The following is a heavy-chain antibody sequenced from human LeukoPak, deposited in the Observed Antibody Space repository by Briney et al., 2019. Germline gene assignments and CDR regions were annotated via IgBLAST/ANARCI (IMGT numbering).Heavy chain of an antibody. V-gene: IGHV3-20*04. CDR3: ARVLGIAVAGPIDY. J-gene: IGHJ4*02. CDR2: INWNGGST. D-gene: IGHD6-19*01. Sequence: PGGSLRLSCAASGFTFDDYGMSWVRQAPGKGLEWVSGINWNGGSTGYADSVKGRFTISRDNAKNSLYLQMNSLRAEDTAVYYCARVLGIAVAGPIDYWGQGTLVTVSS. CDR1: GFTFDDYG.